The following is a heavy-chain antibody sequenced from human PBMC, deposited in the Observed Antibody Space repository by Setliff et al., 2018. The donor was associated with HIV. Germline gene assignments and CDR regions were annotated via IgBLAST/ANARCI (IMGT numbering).Heavy chain of an antibody. CDR3: ARERSLITNRRYFDS. Sequence: LSLTCAVYGGSFSGYHWSWIRQSPGKGLEWIGEIDHSGSTNYNPSLKSRVTISVDTSKNQFSLKVSSVTAADTAVYYCARERSLITNRRYFDSWGQGTLVTVSS. D-gene: IGHD1-1*01. CDR1: GGSFSGYH. J-gene: IGHJ4*02. V-gene: IGHV4-34*01. CDR2: IDHSGST.